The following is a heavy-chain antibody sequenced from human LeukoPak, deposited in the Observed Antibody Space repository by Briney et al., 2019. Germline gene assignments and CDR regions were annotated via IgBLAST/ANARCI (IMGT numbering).Heavy chain of an antibody. CDR2: IKQDGSEK. Sequence: GGSLRLSCAASGFTFSSYWMTWVRQAPGKGLEWVANIKQDGSEKYYVDSVKGRFTISRDNTKNSLYLQMNSLRAEDTAVYYCARYCSGGSCYSRGGFDYWGQGTLVTVSS. V-gene: IGHV3-7*01. CDR1: GFTFSSYW. D-gene: IGHD2-15*01. J-gene: IGHJ4*02. CDR3: ARYCSGGSCYSRGGFDY.